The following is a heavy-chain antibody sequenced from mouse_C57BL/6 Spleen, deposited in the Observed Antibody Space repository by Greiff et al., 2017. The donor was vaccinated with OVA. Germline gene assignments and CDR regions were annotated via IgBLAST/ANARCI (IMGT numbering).Heavy chain of an antibody. CDR2: ISSGGDYI. V-gene: IGHV5-9-1*02. CDR3: TREGDYFDY. Sequence: EVKLVESGAGLVKPGGSLKLSCAASGFTFSSYAMSWVRQTPEKRLEWVAYISSGGDYIYYADTVKGRFTISRDNARNTLYLQMSSLKSEDTAMYYCTREGDYFDYWGQGTTLTVSS. J-gene: IGHJ2*01. CDR1: GFTFSSYA.